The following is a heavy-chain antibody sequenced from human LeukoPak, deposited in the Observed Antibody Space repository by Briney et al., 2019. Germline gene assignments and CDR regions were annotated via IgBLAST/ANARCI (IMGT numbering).Heavy chain of an antibody. CDR3: TTAVIRGLNAFDI. Sequence: GGSLRLSCAASGFTSSNVWMNWVRQAPGKGLEWVGRIKSKTDGGTTNYAAPVKGTFTISRDDSKNTLYLQMNSLKTEDTAVYYCTTAVIRGLNAFDIWGRGTMVTVSS. J-gene: IGHJ3*02. V-gene: IGHV3-15*01. CDR2: IKSKTDGGTT. CDR1: GFTSSNVW. D-gene: IGHD3-10*01.